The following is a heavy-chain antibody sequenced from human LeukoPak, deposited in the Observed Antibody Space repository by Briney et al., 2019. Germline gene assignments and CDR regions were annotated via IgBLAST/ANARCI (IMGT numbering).Heavy chain of an antibody. CDR2: IYHSGST. V-gene: IGHV4-38-2*02. CDR3: ARGVALMCFGY. CDR1: GYSISSGYY. Sequence: PSETLSLTCTVSGYSISSGYYWGWIRQPPGKGLEWIGSIYHSGSTYYNPSLKSRVTISVDRSKNQFSLKLSSVTAADAAVYYCARGVALMCFGYWGQGTLVTVSS. J-gene: IGHJ4*02. D-gene: IGHD2-15*01.